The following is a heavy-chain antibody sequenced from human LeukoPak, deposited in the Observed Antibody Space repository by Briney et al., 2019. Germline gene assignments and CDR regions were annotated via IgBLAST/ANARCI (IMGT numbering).Heavy chain of an antibody. CDR3: AKSLVGATRVFDY. CDR2: ISGSGGST. D-gene: IGHD1-26*01. Sequence: PGGSLRLSCAASGFTFSSYAMSWVRQAPGKGLEWVSAISGSGGSTYYADSVKGRFTISRDNSKNTLYLQMNSLRAEDTAVYYCAKSLVGATRVFDYWGQRTLVTVSS. CDR1: GFTFSSYA. V-gene: IGHV3-23*01. J-gene: IGHJ4*02.